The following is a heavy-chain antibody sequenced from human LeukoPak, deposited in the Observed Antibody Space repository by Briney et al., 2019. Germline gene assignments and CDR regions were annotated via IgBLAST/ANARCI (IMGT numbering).Heavy chain of an antibody. D-gene: IGHD3-16*01. CDR2: ISSDGSNT. J-gene: IGHJ4*02. CDR3: ARDWGGYGPTSHNY. CDR1: GFTFSSSW. Sequence: PGGSLRLSCAASGFTFSSSWMHWVRQGPGRGLVWVSRISSDGSNTIYADSVRGRFTDYRDNAKNTLFLQMNSLRAEDTGVYYCARDWGGYGPTSHNYWGQGTLVTVSS. V-gene: IGHV3-74*01.